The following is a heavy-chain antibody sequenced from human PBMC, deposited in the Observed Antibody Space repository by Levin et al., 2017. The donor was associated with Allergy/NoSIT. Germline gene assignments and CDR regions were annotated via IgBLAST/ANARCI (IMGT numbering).Heavy chain of an antibody. CDR2: ISGSGGST. CDR1: GFTFSSYA. Sequence: GGSLRLSCAASGFTFSSYAMSWVRQAPGKGLEWVSAISGSGGSTYYADSVKGRFTISRDNSKNTLYLQMNSLRAEDTAVYYCAKAVWYNWNDVGAFDIWGQGTMVTVSS. V-gene: IGHV3-23*01. CDR3: AKAVWYNWNDVGAFDI. J-gene: IGHJ3*02. D-gene: IGHD1-1*01.